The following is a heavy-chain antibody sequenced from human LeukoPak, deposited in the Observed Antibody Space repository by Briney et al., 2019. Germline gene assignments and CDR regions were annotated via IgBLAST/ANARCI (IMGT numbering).Heavy chain of an antibody. CDR1: GFTFSSYA. V-gene: IGHV3-64*01. J-gene: IGHJ4*02. CDR3: ARGSNSQEFDY. CDR2: ISSNGGST. D-gene: IGHD4-11*01. Sequence: GGSLRLSCAASGFTFSSYAMHWVRQAPGKGLEYVSAISSNGGSTYYANSVKGRFTISRGNSKNTLYLQMGSLRAEDMAVYYCARGSNSQEFDYWGQGTLVTVSS.